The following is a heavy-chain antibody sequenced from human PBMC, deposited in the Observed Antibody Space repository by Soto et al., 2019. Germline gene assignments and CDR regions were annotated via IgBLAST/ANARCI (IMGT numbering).Heavy chain of an antibody. J-gene: IGHJ6*03. D-gene: IGHD4-17*01. V-gene: IGHV3-23*01. CDR3: AKASTTVTTVVYDYSCYMDV. Sequence: EVQLLESGGGLVQPGGSLRLSCAASGFTFSSYAMSWVRQAPGKGLEWVSAISGSGGSTYYADSVKGRFTISRDNSKNTLYLQMNSLRAEDTAVYYCAKASTTVTTVVYDYSCYMDVWGKGTTVTVSS. CDR1: GFTFSSYA. CDR2: ISGSGGST.